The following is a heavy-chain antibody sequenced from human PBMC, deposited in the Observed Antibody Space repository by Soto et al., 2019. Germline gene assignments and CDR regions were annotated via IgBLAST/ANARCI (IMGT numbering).Heavy chain of an antibody. Sequence: GASVKVSCKVSGYTLTELSMHWVRQAPGKGLEWMGGFDPEDGETIYAQKFQGRVTMTEDTSTDTAYMELSSLRSEDTAVYYCATVEARSPHYYFDYWGQGTLVTVSS. D-gene: IGHD6-6*01. J-gene: IGHJ4*02. CDR3: ATVEARSPHYYFDY. CDR1: GYTLTELS. V-gene: IGHV1-24*01. CDR2: FDPEDGET.